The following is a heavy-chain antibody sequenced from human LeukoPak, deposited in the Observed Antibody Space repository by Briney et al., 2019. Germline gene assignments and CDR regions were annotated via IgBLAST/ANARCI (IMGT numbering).Heavy chain of an antibody. V-gene: IGHV3-21*01. D-gene: IGHD5-18*01. CDR1: GFTFSSYS. Sequence: GGSLRFSCAASGFTFSSYSMNWVRQAPGKGLEWVSSISSSSSYIYYADSVKGRFTISRDNAKNSLYLQMNSLRAEDTAVYYCASEDTAMVRASFDIWGQGTMVTVSS. CDR3: ASEDTAMVRASFDI. J-gene: IGHJ3*02. CDR2: ISSSSSYI.